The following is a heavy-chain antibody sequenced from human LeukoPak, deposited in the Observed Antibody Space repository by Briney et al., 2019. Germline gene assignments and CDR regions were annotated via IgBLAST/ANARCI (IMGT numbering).Heavy chain of an antibody. CDR3: ARHAHDSSGYRRHFDY. J-gene: IGHJ4*02. CDR1: GGSFSGYY. V-gene: IGHV4-34*01. CDR2: INHSGST. Sequence: SETLSLTCAVYGGSFSGYYWSWIRQPPGKGLEWIGEINHSGSTNYNPSLKSRVTISVDTSKNQFSLKLSSVTAADTAVYYCARHAHDSSGYRRHFDYWGQGTLVTVSS. D-gene: IGHD3-22*01.